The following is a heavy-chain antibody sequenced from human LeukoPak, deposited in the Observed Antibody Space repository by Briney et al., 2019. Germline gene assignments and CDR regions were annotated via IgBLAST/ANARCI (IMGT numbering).Heavy chain of an antibody. CDR1: GGSMRIGSYF. D-gene: IGHD3-3*01. CDR3: ARGHNDFWSGPSKFDA. Sequence: TLSLTCTVWGGSMRIGSYFWSWIRQPGAKGLEWIGCIYTSGSTNYNPSVKSRVTITVDTSKNQFSLKLSSVTAADTAVYYCARGHNDFWSGPSKFDAWGQGTLVTVSS. CDR2: IYTSGST. V-gene: IGHV4-61*02. J-gene: IGHJ5*02.